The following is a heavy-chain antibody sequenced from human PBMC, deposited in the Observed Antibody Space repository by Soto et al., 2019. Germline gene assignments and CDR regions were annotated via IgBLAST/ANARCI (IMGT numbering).Heavy chain of an antibody. D-gene: IGHD6-13*01. V-gene: IGHV3-23*01. Sequence: GFLCLSCAVSGFTFSSYAMNWVRPAPGKGLDWVSAVSGSGDSTYYGDSVKGRFTISRDNSKNTLYLQMNSLRAEDTAVYYCAKSRYASTWYGMDVWGQGITVTVSS. CDR3: AKSRYASTWYGMDV. CDR1: GFTFSSYA. CDR2: VSGSGDST. J-gene: IGHJ6*02.